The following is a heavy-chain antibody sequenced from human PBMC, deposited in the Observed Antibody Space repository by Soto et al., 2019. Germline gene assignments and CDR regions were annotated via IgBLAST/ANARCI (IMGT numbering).Heavy chain of an antibody. CDR3: ARGRYYDSSGYYPFDY. D-gene: IGHD3-22*01. J-gene: IGHJ4*02. CDR1: GYTFTSYD. CDR2: MNPNSGNT. Sequence: ASVKVSCKASGYTFTSYDINWVRQATGQGLEWMGWMNPNSGNTGYAQKFQGRVTMTRNTSISTAYMELSSLRSEDTAVYYCARGRYYDSSGYYPFDYWGQGTLVTISS. V-gene: IGHV1-8*01.